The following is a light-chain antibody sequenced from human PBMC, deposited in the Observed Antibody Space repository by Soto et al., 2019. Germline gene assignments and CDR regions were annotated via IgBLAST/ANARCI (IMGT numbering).Light chain of an antibody. CDR2: EDS. CDR3: CSYAGSSTWV. V-gene: IGLV2-23*01. J-gene: IGLJ3*02. Sequence: QSALTQPASVSGSPGQSITISCTGTSSDVGGYNLVSWYQKHPGKAPKLMIYEDSKRPSGVSNRFSGSKSGNTASLTISGLQTEDEADYYCCSYAGSSTWVFGGGTKLTVL. CDR1: SSDVGGYNL.